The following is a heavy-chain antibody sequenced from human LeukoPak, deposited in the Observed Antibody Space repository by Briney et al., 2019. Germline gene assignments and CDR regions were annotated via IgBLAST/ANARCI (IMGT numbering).Heavy chain of an antibody. CDR3: ARDTDMDV. D-gene: IGHD2-8*02. CDR2: IYTSGST. CDR1: GGSISSGSYY. J-gene: IGHJ6*03. Sequence: SETLSLTCTVSGGSISSGSYYWSWIRQPAGKGLEWIGRIYTSGSTNYNPSLKSRVTMSVDTSKNQFSLKLSSVTAADTAVYYCARDTDMDVWGKGTTVTVSS. V-gene: IGHV4-61*02.